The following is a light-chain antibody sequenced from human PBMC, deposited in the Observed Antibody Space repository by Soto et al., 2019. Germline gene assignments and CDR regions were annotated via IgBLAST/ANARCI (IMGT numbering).Light chain of an antibody. J-gene: IGLJ3*02. Sequence: QSVLTQPPSVSGAPGQRVTSSCTGSSSNIGAGYDVHWYQQLPGTAPKLLIYDNTNRPSGVPDRFSGSKSGTSVSLAITGLQAEDEADYYCQSYDSTLNGWVFGGGTKVTVL. CDR1: SSNIGAGYD. CDR2: DNT. V-gene: IGLV1-40*01. CDR3: QSYDSTLNGWV.